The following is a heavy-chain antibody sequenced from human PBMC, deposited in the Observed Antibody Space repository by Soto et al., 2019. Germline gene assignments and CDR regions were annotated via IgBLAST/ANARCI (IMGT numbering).Heavy chain of an antibody. CDR1: GFTFSSFE. D-gene: IGHD1-26*01. CDR2: ISVSATTI. Sequence: EVQLVESGGTLVQPGGSLRLSCAASGFTFSSFEMNWVRQAPGKGLEWVSYISVSATTIYHADLVKGRFTISRDDARSSLYLKMKNRGAADRVVYYWGREFFSGGGPLFDVGGKGTVVTFFS. V-gene: IGHV3-48*03. CDR3: GREFFSGGGPLFDV. J-gene: IGHJ3*01.